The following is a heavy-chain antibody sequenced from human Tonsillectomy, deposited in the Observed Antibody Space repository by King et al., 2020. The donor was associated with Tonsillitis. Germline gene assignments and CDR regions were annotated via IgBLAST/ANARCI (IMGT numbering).Heavy chain of an antibody. CDR3: AKDRSYYDFWSGPYGMDV. CDR2: ISWNSGSI. Sequence: VQLVESGGGLVQPGRFLRLSCAASGFTFDDYAMHWVRQAPGKGLEWVSGISWNSGSIGYADSVKGRFTISRDNAKNSLYLQMNSLRAEDTALYYCAKDRSYYDFWSGPYGMDVWGQGTTVTVSS. D-gene: IGHD3-3*01. CDR1: GFTFDDYA. J-gene: IGHJ6*02. V-gene: IGHV3-9*01.